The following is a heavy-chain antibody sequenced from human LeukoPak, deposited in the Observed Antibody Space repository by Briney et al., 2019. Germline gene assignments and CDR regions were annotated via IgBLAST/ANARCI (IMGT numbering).Heavy chain of an antibody. J-gene: IGHJ4*02. Sequence: QPGGSLRLSCAASGFTFSSYSMNWVRQAPGKGLEWISYISSSGSTIYYADSVKGRFTISRDNAQNSLYLQMNSLRAEDTAVYYCARGYCSSTSCYNEVIGHWGQGTLVTVSS. V-gene: IGHV3-48*01. CDR2: ISSSGSTI. D-gene: IGHD2-2*01. CDR1: GFTFSSYS. CDR3: ARGYCSSTSCYNEVIGH.